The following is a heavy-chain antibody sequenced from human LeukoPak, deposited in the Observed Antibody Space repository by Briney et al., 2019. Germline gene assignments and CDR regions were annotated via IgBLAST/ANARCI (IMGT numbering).Heavy chain of an antibody. D-gene: IGHD2-2*01. CDR1: GGSFSGYY. V-gene: IGHV4-34*01. J-gene: IGHJ4*02. Sequence: SETLSLTCAVYGGSFSGYYWSWIRQPPGKGLEWIGEINHSGSTNYNPSLKSRVTISVDTSKNQFSLKLSSATAADTAVYYCARTAYCSSTSCQWGDYFDYWGQGTLVTVSS. CDR3: ARTAYCSSTSCQWGDYFDY. CDR2: INHSGST.